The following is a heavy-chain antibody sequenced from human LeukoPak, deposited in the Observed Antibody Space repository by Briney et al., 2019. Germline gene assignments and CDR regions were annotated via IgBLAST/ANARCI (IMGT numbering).Heavy chain of an antibody. CDR1: RFTCNSYS. V-gene: IGHV3-48*02. Sequence: GGSLRLSCAASRFTCNSYSMNWVPHAPGKGREGFSSISSSSTTIYYADSVKGRFTISRDNVKNSLYLQMNSLRDEDTAVYYCARDSHYGSGSPDYWGQGTLVTVSS. D-gene: IGHD3-10*01. J-gene: IGHJ4*02. CDR3: ARDSHYGSGSPDY. CDR2: ISSSSTTI.